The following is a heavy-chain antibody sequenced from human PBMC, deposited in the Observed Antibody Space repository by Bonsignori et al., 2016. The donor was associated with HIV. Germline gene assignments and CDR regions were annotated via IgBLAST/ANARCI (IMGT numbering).Heavy chain of an antibody. D-gene: IGHD3-10*01. V-gene: IGHV1-18*01. CDR3: ARVPNYYGSGSGYYYYYYMDV. Sequence: WVRQAPGQGLEWMGWISAYNGNTNYAQKLQGRVTVTTDTSTSTAYMELRSLRSDDTAVYYCARVPNYYGSGSGYYYYYYMDVWGKGTTVTVSS. CDR2: ISAYNGNT. J-gene: IGHJ6*03.